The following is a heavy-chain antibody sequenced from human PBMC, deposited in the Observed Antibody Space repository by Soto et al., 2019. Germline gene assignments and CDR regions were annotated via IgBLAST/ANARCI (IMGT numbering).Heavy chain of an antibody. D-gene: IGHD3-10*01. V-gene: IGHV3-21*01. Sequence: EVQLVESGGGLVKPGGSLRLSCAASGFTFSSYSMNWVRQAPGKGLEWVSSISSSSSYIYYADSVKGRFTTSRDNAKNSLYLQMNSVRAEDTAVYYCARAYYGSGSPGYYYGMDVWGQGTTVAVFS. CDR3: ARAYYGSGSPGYYYGMDV. J-gene: IGHJ6*02. CDR1: GFTFSSYS. CDR2: ISSSSSYI.